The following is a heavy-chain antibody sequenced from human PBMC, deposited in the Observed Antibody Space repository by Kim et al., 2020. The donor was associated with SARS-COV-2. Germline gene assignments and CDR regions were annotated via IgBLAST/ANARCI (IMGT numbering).Heavy chain of an antibody. D-gene: IGHD2-21*02. Sequence: YAESVTGRFTISRDNTKNSLYVKMNRLRDEDAAVYYCAIVPISTVVTRDWGQGTLVTVAS. J-gene: IGHJ4*02. V-gene: IGHV3-48*02. CDR3: AIVPISTVVTRD.